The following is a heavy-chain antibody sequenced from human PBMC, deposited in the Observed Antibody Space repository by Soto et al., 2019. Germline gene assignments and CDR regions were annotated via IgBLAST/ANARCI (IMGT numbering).Heavy chain of an antibody. D-gene: IGHD6-13*01. J-gene: IGHJ4*02. CDR2: INGNSGDT. CDR3: ARDSEAAAGLSFDY. CDR1: GYTFTDYY. Sequence: QVQLVQSGAEVKTPGASVRVSCKGSGYTFTDYYMHWVRRAPGQGLEWMGWINGNSGDTRYPQRFQGRVTMTRDTSINTAYMDLSGLRSDDTAVYYCARDSEAAAGLSFDYWGQGTLGTVSS. V-gene: IGHV1-2*02.